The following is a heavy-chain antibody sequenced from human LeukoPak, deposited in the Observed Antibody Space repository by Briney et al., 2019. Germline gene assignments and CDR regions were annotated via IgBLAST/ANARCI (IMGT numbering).Heavy chain of an antibody. D-gene: IGHD6-25*01. CDR2: IHPGEYER. CDR1: GYRFTSYC. V-gene: IGHV5-51*01. Sequence: GDSLQISCKAPGYRFTSYCIGWVRQMPGKGLEWMGVIHPGEYERRYSPSFEGQVTISADRSISTAYMQWSSLKASDTAMYYCARRTDSGWKWFDPWGQGTLVTVSS. J-gene: IGHJ5*02. CDR3: ARRTDSGWKWFDP.